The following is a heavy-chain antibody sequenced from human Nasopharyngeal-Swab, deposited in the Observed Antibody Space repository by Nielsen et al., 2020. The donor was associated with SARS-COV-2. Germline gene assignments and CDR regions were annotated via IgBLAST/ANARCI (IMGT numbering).Heavy chain of an antibody. J-gene: IGHJ4*02. D-gene: IGHD7-27*01. V-gene: IGHV3-7*01. Sequence: GESLKISCVTSGFTFGRYWMTWVRQAPGKGLEWVANIQQDGEITYYLESVKGRFTIPRDNAKNSLYLQMNSLRAEDTAVYFCARDPPSTGDYYFDHWGQGTLVTVSS. CDR1: GFTFGRYW. CDR3: ARDPPSTGDYYFDH. CDR2: IQQDGEIT.